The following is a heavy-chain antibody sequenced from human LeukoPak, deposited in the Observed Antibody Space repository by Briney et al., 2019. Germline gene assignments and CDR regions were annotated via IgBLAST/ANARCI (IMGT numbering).Heavy chain of an antibody. V-gene: IGHV4-30-4*08. CDR2: MYYSGST. J-gene: IGHJ5*02. CDR3: ARPYYYDSRIDP. CDR1: AGSISTSSYY. D-gene: IGHD3-22*01. Sequence: SETLSLTCSVSAGSISTSSYYWAWIRQPPGKGLEWIAYMYYSGSTYYNPSLKSRVTMSADTSKNQLSLKLSSVTAADTAVYYCARPYYYDSRIDPWGQGILVTVSS.